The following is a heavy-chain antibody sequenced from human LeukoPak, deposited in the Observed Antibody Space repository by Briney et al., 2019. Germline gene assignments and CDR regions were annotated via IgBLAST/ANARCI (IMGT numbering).Heavy chain of an antibody. D-gene: IGHD2-15*01. Sequence: SQTLSLTCAISGDSVSSNSAAWNWIRQSPSRGLEWLGRTYYRSKWYNDYAVSVKSRITINPDTSKNQFSLQLNSVTPEDTAVYYCSVNYCSGGSCYMLWGQGTLVTVSS. J-gene: IGHJ4*02. V-gene: IGHV6-1*01. CDR1: GDSVSSNSAA. CDR2: TYYRSKWYN. CDR3: SVNYCSGGSCYML.